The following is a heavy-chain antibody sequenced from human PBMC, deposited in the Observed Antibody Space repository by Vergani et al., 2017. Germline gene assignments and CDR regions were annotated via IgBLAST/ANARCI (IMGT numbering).Heavy chain of an antibody. D-gene: IGHD6-19*01. J-gene: IGHJ6*01. CDR2: INTNSGNP. Sequence: QLQLLQSGSELKKPGASVRISCEASGYPFTNYPLIWVRQAPGQGLEFMGWINTNSGNPTYAPGFTGRFVFSLDTSVSTAYLQISGLKAEDSAVYYCARGRQWRLTEYLYGMDVWGQGTKVTVSS. CDR3: ARGRQWRLTEYLYGMDV. V-gene: IGHV7-4-1*02. CDR1: GYPFTNYP.